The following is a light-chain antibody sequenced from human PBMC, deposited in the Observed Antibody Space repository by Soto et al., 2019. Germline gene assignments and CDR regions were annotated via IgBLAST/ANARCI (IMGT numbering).Light chain of an antibody. CDR3: SSYTSSHTLV. CDR2: DVT. V-gene: IGLV2-14*03. J-gene: IGLJ1*01. Sequence: QSVLTHPASVSGSPGQSITISCTGTSSDVGNYNFVSWYQQLPGEAPKLIIYDVTNRPSGLSDRFSGSKSANTASLTISGLQAEDEADYYCSSYTSSHTLVFGSGTKVTVL. CDR1: SSDVGNYNF.